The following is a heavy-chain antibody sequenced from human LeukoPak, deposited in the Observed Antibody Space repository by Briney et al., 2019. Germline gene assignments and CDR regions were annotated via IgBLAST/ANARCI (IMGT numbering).Heavy chain of an antibody. CDR2: ISYDGSNK. V-gene: IGHV3-30*04. D-gene: IGHD6-6*01. CDR1: GFTFSSYA. Sequence: GRSLRLSCAASGFTFSSYAMHWVRQAPGKGLEWVAVISYDGSNKYYADSVKGRFTISRDNSKNTLYLQMNSLRAEDTAVYYCARPARPYYYYYYKDVWGKGTTVTVSS. CDR3: ARPARPYYYYYYKDV. J-gene: IGHJ6*03.